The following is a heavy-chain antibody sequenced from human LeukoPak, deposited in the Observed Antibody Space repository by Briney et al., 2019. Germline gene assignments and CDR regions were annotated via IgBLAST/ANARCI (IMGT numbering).Heavy chain of an antibody. V-gene: IGHV4-59*12. CDR3: AKVYYDTSGYSYYFDY. Sequence: SETLSLTCTVSGVTISSYYWSWVRQPPGKGLEWIGDVYCSGSTYYTPSLKSRFTISVDTSKNQFSLKLSSVTAADTAVYYCAKVYYDTSGYSYYFDYWGRGTLVTVSS. CDR2: VYCSGST. D-gene: IGHD3-22*01. CDR1: GVTISSYY. J-gene: IGHJ4*02.